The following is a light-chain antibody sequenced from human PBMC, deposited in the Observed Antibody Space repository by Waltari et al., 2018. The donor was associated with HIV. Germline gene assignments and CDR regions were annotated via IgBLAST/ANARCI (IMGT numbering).Light chain of an antibody. J-gene: IGKJ1*01. CDR1: QDIRNF. CDR2: DAS. V-gene: IGKV1-16*01. CDR3: QHYHSYPRT. Sequence: DIQMTQSPSSLSASVGDRVTITCRASQDIRNFLAWFQQRPGKAPKSLIYDASSLRSGVPSSFSGSGSGTVFTLTISSLQPEDFATYYCQHYHSYPRTFGQGTKVEI.